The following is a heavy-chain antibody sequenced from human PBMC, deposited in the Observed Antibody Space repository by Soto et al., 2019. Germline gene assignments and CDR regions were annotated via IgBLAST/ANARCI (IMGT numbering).Heavy chain of an antibody. J-gene: IGHJ5*02. CDR3: AHSGTDTRYCSGGSCYPMVWFDP. Sequence: SGPTLPNPTRPLTLTCTFSGFSLSTSEVGVGWIRQPPGKVLEWLALIYWDDDKRYSPSLKSRLTITKDTSKNQVVLTMTNMDPVDTATYYCAHSGTDTRYCSGGSCYPMVWFDPWGQGTLVTVSS. CDR1: GFSLSTSEVG. D-gene: IGHD2-15*01. V-gene: IGHV2-5*02. CDR2: IYWDDDK.